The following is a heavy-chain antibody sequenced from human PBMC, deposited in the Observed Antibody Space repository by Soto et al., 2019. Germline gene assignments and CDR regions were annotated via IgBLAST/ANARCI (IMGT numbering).Heavy chain of an antibody. Sequence: GGSLRLSCAASGFVFKNARMSWARQAPGRGLEWVGHIRSSAERGTTDYAAPVKGRFTISRDDSQNTLYLQMNSLKTEDTAVYFCYHYGSGSYSTDYWGQGTLVTVSS. V-gene: IGHV3-15*07. D-gene: IGHD3-10*01. J-gene: IGHJ4*02. CDR3: YHYGSGSYSTDY. CDR1: GFVFKNAR. CDR2: IRSSAERGTT.